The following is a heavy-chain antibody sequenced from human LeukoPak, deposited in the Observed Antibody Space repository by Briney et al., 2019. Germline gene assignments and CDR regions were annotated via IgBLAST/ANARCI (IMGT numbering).Heavy chain of an antibody. CDR1: GFTFNSYW. CDR3: ATSRTFDY. CDR2: IKQDGSEK. V-gene: IGHV3-7*01. D-gene: IGHD1-7*01. Sequence: GGSLRLTCAASGFTFNSYWMNWVRQAPGKGLEWVANIKQDGSEKYYVDSVKGRFTISRDNAENSLYLQMNSLRAEDTAVYYCATSRTFDYWGQGTLVTVSS. J-gene: IGHJ4*02.